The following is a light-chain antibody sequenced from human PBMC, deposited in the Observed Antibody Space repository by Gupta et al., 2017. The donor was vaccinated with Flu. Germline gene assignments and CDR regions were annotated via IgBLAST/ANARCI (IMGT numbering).Light chain of an antibody. V-gene: IGKV1-39*01. CDR1: QSISNY. Sequence: DIQMTQSPSSLSASVGDGVTITCRASQSISNYLNWYQQKPGKAPNLLISAASSLQSGVSSRFSGSGSGTDFTLTISSLQPEDFATYYWQQTYNAPWTLGQGTQVEAK. J-gene: IGKJ1*01. CDR3: QQTYNAPWT. CDR2: AAS.